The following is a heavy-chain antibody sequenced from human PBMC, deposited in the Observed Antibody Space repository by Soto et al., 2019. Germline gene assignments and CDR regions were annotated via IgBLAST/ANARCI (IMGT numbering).Heavy chain of an antibody. CDR1: GFTFSSYG. CDR2: ISYDGSNK. CDR3: AKDHKAGTSKTRYYYYYMDV. Sequence: GSLRLSCAASGFTFSSYGMHWVRQAPGKGLEWVAVISYDGSNKYYADSVKGRFTISRDNSKNTLYLQMNSLRAEDTAVYYCAKDHKAGTSKTRYYYYYMDVWGKGTTVTVSS. J-gene: IGHJ6*03. D-gene: IGHD1-7*01. V-gene: IGHV3-30*18.